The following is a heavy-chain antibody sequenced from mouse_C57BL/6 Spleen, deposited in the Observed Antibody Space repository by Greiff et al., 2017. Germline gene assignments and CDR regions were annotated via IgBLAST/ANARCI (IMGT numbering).Heavy chain of an antibody. CDR3: ARKGDCDRFAY. D-gene: IGHD2-4*01. CDR1: GHTFSSYR. Sequence: QVQPQQLWAELVMPGAPVKLSCQAFGHTFSSYRLHWVKQRPGQGPEWIGEFDPSDSYTNYNQKFKGKSTLTVDKSSSTAYMQLRSQTSEDSAVYYCARKGDCDRFAYWGQGALVTVSA. V-gene: IGHV1-69*01. CDR2: FDPSDSYT. J-gene: IGHJ3*01.